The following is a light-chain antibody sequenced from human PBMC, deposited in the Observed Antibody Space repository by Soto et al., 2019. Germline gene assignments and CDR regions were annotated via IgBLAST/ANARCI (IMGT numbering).Light chain of an antibody. CDR2: EVS. J-gene: IGLJ1*01. Sequence: QSMLTHPASLSGSPGQSITISCTGTSSDVGDYDYVSWYQQHPGKAPKLIIHEVSARPSGISDRFSGSKSGNTASLTISGLQAEDEADYYCSSYGSTPYVFGTGTKVTVL. V-gene: IGLV2-14*03. CDR3: SSYGSTPYV. CDR1: SSDVGDYDY.